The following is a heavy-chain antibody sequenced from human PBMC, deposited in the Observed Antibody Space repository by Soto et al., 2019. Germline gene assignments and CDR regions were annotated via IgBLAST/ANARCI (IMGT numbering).Heavy chain of an antibody. CDR3: ATRPLLRGAP. D-gene: IGHD3-16*01. Sequence: EVQLVESGGGLIQPGGSLILSCEASGFTFSSNDMNWVRQAPGKGLAWVSLIWTSGSTAYADSVNGRFTISRDNSKRALYLHMSSLRAEDTAVYYCATRPLLRGAPWGQGTMVTVSS. CDR1: GFTFSSND. V-gene: IGHV3-53*01. CDR2: IWTSGST. J-gene: IGHJ3*01.